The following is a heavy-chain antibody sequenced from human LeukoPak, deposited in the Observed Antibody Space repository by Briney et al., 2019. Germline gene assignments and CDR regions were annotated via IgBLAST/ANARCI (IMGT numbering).Heavy chain of an antibody. V-gene: IGHV4-59*01. CDR1: GGSISSYY. D-gene: IGHD4-23*01. CDR3: ARDGLRWSRGGAFDI. Sequence: SETLSLTCTVSGGSISSYYWSWIRQPPGKGLEGVGYIYYSGSTNYNPSLKSRVTISVDTSKNQFSLKLSSVTAADTAVYYCARDGLRWSRGGAFDIWGQGTMVTVSS. CDR2: IYYSGST. J-gene: IGHJ3*02.